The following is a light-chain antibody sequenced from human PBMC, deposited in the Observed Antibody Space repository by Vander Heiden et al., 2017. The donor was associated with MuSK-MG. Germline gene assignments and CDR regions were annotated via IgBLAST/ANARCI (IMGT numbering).Light chain of an antibody. V-gene: IGKV3-20*01. Sequence: EMVLMQSPGTLSLSPGERATLSCRASQSIRSIYLAWYQQKPGQAPRLLIYGVTSSAAGIPERFRGSGAGTDFTLTINRLEPEDSAVYYCQQYGPTSVTFGAGTKVEIK. CDR2: GVT. CDR3: QQYGPTSVT. CDR1: QSIRSIY. J-gene: IGKJ4*01.